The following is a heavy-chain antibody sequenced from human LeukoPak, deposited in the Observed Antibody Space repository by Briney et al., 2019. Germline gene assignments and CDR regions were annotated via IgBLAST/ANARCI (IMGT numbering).Heavy chain of an antibody. CDR1: GYTFTSYD. Sequence: GASVKVSCKASGYTFTSYDINWVRQATGQGLEWMGWINPNSGGTNYAQKFQGRVTMTRDTSISTAYMELSRLRSDDTAVYYCARDRDLYWYFDLWGRGTLVTVSS. V-gene: IGHV1-2*02. CDR2: INPNSGGT. D-gene: IGHD3-10*01. J-gene: IGHJ2*01. CDR3: ARDRDLYWYFDL.